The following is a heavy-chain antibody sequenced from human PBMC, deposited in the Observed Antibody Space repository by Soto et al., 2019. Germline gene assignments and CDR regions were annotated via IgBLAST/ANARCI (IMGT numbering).Heavy chain of an antibody. CDR2: FDPEDGEI. CDR3: ATGGPARDFDH. V-gene: IGHV1-24*01. Sequence: ASVKVSCKVSGYSLRELWIHWVRQAPGKGLEWMGGFDPEDGEIVYAQKFQGRVTMTEDTSKDTANMDLSSLRSEDTAVYYCATGGPARDFDHWGQGPLVTSPQ. J-gene: IGHJ4*02. D-gene: IGHD3-10*01. CDR1: GYSLRELW.